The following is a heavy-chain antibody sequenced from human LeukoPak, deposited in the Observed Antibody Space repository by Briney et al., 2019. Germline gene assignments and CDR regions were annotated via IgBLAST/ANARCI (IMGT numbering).Heavy chain of an antibody. CDR3: ARHESGAVAGYGAWFDP. CDR2: IYSSGST. Sequence: SEALSLTCTVSGGSISSYYWSWIRQPPGKGLEGIGYIYSSGSTNYNPSLKSRGTIPVDTAKNQSSLKLSSVTAADTAVYYSARHESGAVAGYGAWFDPWGQGTLVTVSS. CDR1: GGSISSYY. J-gene: IGHJ5*02. V-gene: IGHV4-59*08. D-gene: IGHD6-19*01.